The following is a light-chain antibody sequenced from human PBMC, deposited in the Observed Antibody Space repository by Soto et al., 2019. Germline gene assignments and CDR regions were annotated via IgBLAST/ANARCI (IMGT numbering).Light chain of an antibody. CDR3: CSYTSATTVV. Sequence: QSALTQPASVSGSPGQSITISCTGTSSDVGGYNYVSWYQQHPGKAPKVLIYDVWNRDSGVSSRFSGSKSGNTASLTISGLQAEDEGDYYCCSYTSATTVVFGGGTKLTVL. CDR2: DVW. J-gene: IGLJ3*02. CDR1: SSDVGGYNY. V-gene: IGLV2-14*03.